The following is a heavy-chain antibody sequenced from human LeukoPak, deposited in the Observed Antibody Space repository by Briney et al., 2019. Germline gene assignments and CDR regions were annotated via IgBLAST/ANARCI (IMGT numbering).Heavy chain of an antibody. CDR3: ARDSRDGWELLA. V-gene: IGHV3-33*01. Sequence: GGSLRLSCAASGFTFSSYGMHWVRQAPGKGLEWVAVIRYDGSNKYYADSVKGRFTISRDNSKNTLYLQMNSLRAEDTAVYYCARDSRDGWELLAWGQGTLVTVSS. CDR2: IRYDGSNK. J-gene: IGHJ4*02. D-gene: IGHD1-26*01. CDR1: GFTFSSYG.